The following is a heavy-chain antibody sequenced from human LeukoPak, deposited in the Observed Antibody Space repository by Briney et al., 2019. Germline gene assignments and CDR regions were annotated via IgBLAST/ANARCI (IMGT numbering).Heavy chain of an antibody. CDR2: INYSGDT. Sequence: SETLSLTCTVSGGSISNYYWSWIRQPPGKGLEWIAYINYSGDTNDNPSLKSLVTISVDTAKNHFSLKLTSLTAADTAVYYCARLNVLSGSPLHHVDRWGQGTLVTVSS. V-gene: IGHV4-59*08. CDR1: GGSISNYY. J-gene: IGHJ5*02. D-gene: IGHD6-13*01. CDR3: ARLNVLSGSPLHHVDR.